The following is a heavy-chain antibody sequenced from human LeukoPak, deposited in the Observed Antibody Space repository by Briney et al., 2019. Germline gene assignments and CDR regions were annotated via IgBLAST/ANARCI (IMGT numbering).Heavy chain of an antibody. D-gene: IGHD3-22*01. CDR3: ARECYDSSGRKHAFEN. CDR1: GYTFTDYY. J-gene: IGHJ3*02. CDR2: IHPDSGGT. Sequence: ASVKVSCKASGYTFTDYYIHWVRQAPGQGLEWMGRIHPDSGGTSYPQKFQGRVTMTRDTSITTAYMELSRLRSDDTAVYYCARECYDSSGRKHAFENWGQGTLVTVSS. V-gene: IGHV1-2*02.